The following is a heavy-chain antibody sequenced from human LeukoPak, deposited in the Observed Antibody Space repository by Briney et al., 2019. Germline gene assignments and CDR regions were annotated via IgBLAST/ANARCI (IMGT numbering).Heavy chain of an antibody. Sequence: GGSLRLSCAASGFTFSSYSMNWVRQAPGKGLEWVANIKQDGSEKYYVDSVKGRFTISRDNAKNSLYLQMNSLRAEDTAVYYCAREVIAAAGAHYFDYWGQGTLVTVSS. V-gene: IGHV3-7*01. D-gene: IGHD6-13*01. J-gene: IGHJ4*02. CDR3: AREVIAAAGAHYFDY. CDR2: IKQDGSEK. CDR1: GFTFSSYS.